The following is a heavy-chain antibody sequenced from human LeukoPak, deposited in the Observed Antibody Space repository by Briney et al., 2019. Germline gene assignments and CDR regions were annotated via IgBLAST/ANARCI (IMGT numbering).Heavy chain of an antibody. Sequence: SETLSLTCTVSGGSISSSSYYWGWIRQPPGKGLEWIGYIYYSGSTYYNPSPKSRVTISVDTSKNQFSLKLSSVTAADTAVYYCARGGRRLRRAYYFDYWGQGTLVTVSS. CDR3: ARGGRRLRRAYYFDY. V-gene: IGHV4-39*07. D-gene: IGHD1-14*01. CDR1: GGSISSSSYY. CDR2: IYYSGST. J-gene: IGHJ4*02.